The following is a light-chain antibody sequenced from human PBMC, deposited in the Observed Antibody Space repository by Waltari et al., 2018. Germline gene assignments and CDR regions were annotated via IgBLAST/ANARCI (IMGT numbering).Light chain of an antibody. Sequence: QSVLTQPPSVSEVPGQRVTISCPGSSSNIGKNALNWYQQFPGKSPKLVIYYDDLKPSGVSDRFSAAKSGTSASLDISGLRSEDEADYYCGTWDDSLSGWVFGGGTKVTVL. J-gene: IGLJ3*02. CDR2: YDD. CDR3: GTWDDSLSGWV. CDR1: SSNIGKNA. V-gene: IGLV1-36*01.